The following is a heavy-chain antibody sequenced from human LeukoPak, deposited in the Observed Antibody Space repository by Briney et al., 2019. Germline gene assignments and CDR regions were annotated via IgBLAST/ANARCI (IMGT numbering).Heavy chain of an antibody. CDR1: GFTFSSYS. CDR2: ISPSGDIK. CDR3: AKDDAWLRFGE. Sequence: GGSLRLSCAASGFTFSSYSMNWVRQAPGKGLEWVSGISPSGDIKYYADSVKGRFTISRDNSKNTVYLEVISLTDEDTAVYYCAKDDAWLRFGEWSQGTLVTVSS. V-gene: IGHV3-23*01. J-gene: IGHJ4*02. D-gene: IGHD3-10*01.